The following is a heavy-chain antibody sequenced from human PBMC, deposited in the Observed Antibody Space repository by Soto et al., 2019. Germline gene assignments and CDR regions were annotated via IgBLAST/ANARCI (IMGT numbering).Heavy chain of an antibody. J-gene: IGHJ4*02. CDR1: GYTFTNYG. CDR2: ISAYNGNT. V-gene: IGHV1-18*04. CDR3: AREGGTAMVGGSKY. D-gene: IGHD5-18*01. Sequence: QVQLVQSGAEVKKPGASVKASCTASGYTFTNYGITWVRQAPGQGLEWMGWISAYNGNTNYARKFQGRVAMTTDTSTSTAYMELRSLRSDDTAVYYCAREGGTAMVGGSKYWGQGTLVTVSS.